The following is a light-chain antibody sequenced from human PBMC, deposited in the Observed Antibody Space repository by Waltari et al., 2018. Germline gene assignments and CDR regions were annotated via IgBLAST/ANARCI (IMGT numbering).Light chain of an antibody. V-gene: IGLV2-14*03. CDR2: EVS. Sequence: QSALTQPASVSGSPGQSITISCTGSSSDVGDYNYVPWYQQHPGKPPKPLLYEVSNRPPGVSNRFSGSKSGNTASLTISWLLAEDEADYYCISYSSSTTLGVFGGGTKLTVL. J-gene: IGLJ2*01. CDR3: ISYSSSTTLGV. CDR1: SSDVGDYNY.